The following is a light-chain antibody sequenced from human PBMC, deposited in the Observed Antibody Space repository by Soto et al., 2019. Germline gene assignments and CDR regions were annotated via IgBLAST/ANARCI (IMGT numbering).Light chain of an antibody. CDR3: CSYAGTTHV. Sequence: QSALTQPPSVSGSPGQSATISCTGTSSDVGGYNYVSWYQQLPGKAPKLMIYDVSKRPSGVPDRFSGSNSGNTASLTISGLQAEDEADYYCCSYAGTTHVFGTGTKLTVL. V-gene: IGLV2-11*01. CDR1: SSDVGGYNY. CDR2: DVS. J-gene: IGLJ1*01.